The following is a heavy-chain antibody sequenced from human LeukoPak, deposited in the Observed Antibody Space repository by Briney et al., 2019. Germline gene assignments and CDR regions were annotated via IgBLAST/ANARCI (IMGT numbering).Heavy chain of an antibody. V-gene: IGHV3-33*01. CDR2: IWYDGSNK. D-gene: IGHD2-15*01. CDR1: GFTFSSYG. CDR3: SGGYCSGGSCNELDY. J-gene: IGHJ4*02. Sequence: QTGGSLRLSCAASGFTFSSYGMHWVRQAPGKGLEWVAVIWYDGSNKYYADSVKGRFTISRDNSKNTLYLQMNSLRAEDTAVYYCSGGYCSGGSCNELDYWGQGTLVTVSS.